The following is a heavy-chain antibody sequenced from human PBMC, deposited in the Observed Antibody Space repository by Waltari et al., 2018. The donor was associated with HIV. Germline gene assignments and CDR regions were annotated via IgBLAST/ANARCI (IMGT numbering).Heavy chain of an antibody. J-gene: IGHJ5*02. D-gene: IGHD3-10*01. V-gene: IGHV4-34*01. Sequence: QVQLQQWGAGLLKPSETLSLTCAVHGGSFRGYYWSRLRTPPRKGLGGIGEINHSGSTNYNPSLKSRVTISVDTSKNQLSLKLSSVTAADTAVYYCARLRFTMVRGVIITQNGNWFDPWGQGTLVTVSS. CDR3: ARLRFTMVRGVIITQNGNWFDP. CDR1: GGSFRGYY. CDR2: INHSGST.